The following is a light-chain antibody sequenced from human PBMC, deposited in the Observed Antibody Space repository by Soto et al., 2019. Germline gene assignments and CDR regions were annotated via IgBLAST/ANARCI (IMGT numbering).Light chain of an antibody. V-gene: IGLV2-8*01. CDR2: DVT. CDR1: SSDVGTHGY. Sequence: QSVLTQPPSASGSPGQSVTISCTGTSSDVGTHGYVSWYQQHAGKAPKLMIYDVTKRPSGVPARFSGSKSANTASLTVSGLQAEDEADYYCMCYAGGNNWVFGGGTKVTVL. J-gene: IGLJ3*02. CDR3: MCYAGGNNWV.